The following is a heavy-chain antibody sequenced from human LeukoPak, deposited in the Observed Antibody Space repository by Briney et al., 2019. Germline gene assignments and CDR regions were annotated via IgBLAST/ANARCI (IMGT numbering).Heavy chain of an antibody. J-gene: IGHJ4*02. D-gene: IGHD5-18*01. CDR3: AGATWIQLWPY. Sequence: SETLSLTCTVSGGSISSYYWSWIRQPPGKGLEWIGYIYYSGSTNYNPSLKSRVTISVDTSKNQFSLKLSSVTAADTVVYYCAGATWIQLWPYWGQGTLVTVSS. CDR1: GGSISSYY. CDR2: IYYSGST. V-gene: IGHV4-59*01.